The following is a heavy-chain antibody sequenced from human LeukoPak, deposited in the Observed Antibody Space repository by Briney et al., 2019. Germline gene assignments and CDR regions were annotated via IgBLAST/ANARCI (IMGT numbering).Heavy chain of an antibody. CDR1: GYTFTKYL. CDR2: INPNGDAT. J-gene: IGHJ5*02. CDR3: ARPLFCAFDNCGYWLDP. Sequence: ASVTVSCKTSGYTFTKYLIHWVRQAPGQGLEWVGTINPNGDATNYAPRLQGRLTLTQDTSTSTVYMELRGLTPDDTAVYYCARPLFCAFDNCGYWLDPWGPGTLVTVSP. D-gene: IGHD1-20*01. V-gene: IGHV1-46*01.